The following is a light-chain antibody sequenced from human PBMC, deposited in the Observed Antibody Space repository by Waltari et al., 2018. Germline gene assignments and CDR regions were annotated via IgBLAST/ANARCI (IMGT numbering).Light chain of an antibody. CDR2: AVS. CDR3: SSYAGSSKGV. Sequence: HSALTQPASVSGSPGQSITLSFSGTTSGVGNSKCVSWYQQHPGKAPKLMIYAVSKRPSGVSDRFSGSKSGDMASLTISGLQPEDEAEYFCSSYAGSSKGVFGGGTKVTVL. J-gene: IGLJ2*01. V-gene: IGLV2-23*02. CDR1: TSGVGNSKC.